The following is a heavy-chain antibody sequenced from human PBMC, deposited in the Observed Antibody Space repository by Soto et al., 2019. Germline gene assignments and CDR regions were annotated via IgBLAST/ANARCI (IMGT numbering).Heavy chain of an antibody. V-gene: IGHV4-34*02. CDR1: GGSFSDYF. CDR3: ARILVGAFDF. J-gene: IGHJ4*02. CDR2: INHRGST. D-gene: IGHD1-26*01. Sequence: QVQLQQWGAGLLKPSETLSLTCAVYGGSFSDYFWTWIRQSPGKGLEWIGDINHRGSTSYNPSLKRRVTISLDTSKNQFSLSLSSVTAADTAVYYCARILVGAFDFWGQGALVTVSS.